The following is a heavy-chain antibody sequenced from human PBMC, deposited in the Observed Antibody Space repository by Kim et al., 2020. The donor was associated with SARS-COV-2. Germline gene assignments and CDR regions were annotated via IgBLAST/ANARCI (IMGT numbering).Heavy chain of an antibody. J-gene: IGHJ4*02. CDR3: ARVGLSGYNSGWYEY. Sequence: QKFQGRVTITADESTSTAYMELSSLRSEDTAVYYCARVGLSGYNSGWYEYWGQGTLVTVSS. V-gene: IGHV1-69*01. D-gene: IGHD6-19*01.